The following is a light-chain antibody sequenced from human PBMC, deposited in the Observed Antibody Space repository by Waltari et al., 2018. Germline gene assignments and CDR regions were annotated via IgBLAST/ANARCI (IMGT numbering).Light chain of an antibody. Sequence: DIAMTQSPDSLAVSLGERATINCKSSRSVFYTDNNKNNLTWYQQKPGQPPQLLISWASTRESGVPDRFLGGGSGTDFTLTISSLQAEDVAVYYCHQHYTTPWTFGQGTLVEL. CDR2: WAS. CDR1: RSVFYTDNNKNN. V-gene: IGKV4-1*01. J-gene: IGKJ1*01. CDR3: HQHYTTPWT.